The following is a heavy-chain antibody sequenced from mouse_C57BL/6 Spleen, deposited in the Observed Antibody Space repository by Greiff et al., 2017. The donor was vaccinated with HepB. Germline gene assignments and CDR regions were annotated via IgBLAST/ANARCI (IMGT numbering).Heavy chain of an antibody. CDR1: GFNIKDYY. D-gene: IGHD1-1*01. Sequence: EVQLQQSGAELVKPGASVKLSCTASGFNIKDYYMHWVKQRTEQGLEWIGRIDPVDGETKYAPKFPGKATITADTSSNTAYLQLSSLTSEDTAVYYCAYYYGSRGYYFDYWGQGTTLTVSS. CDR3: AYYYGSRGYYFDY. J-gene: IGHJ2*01. V-gene: IGHV14-2*01. CDR2: IDPVDGET.